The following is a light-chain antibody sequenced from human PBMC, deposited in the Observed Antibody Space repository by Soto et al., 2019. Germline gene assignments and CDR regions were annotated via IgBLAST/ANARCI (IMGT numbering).Light chain of an antibody. J-gene: IGLJ1*01. CDR1: RTDGDGHDY. V-gene: IGLV2-14*03. CDR3: TSYTAISPFCV. Sequence: QSVLTQPASVSGSPGQSIAISCIGVRTDGDGHDYVSWYQQHPGQAPQLIIYDVYNRPSGVSDRFSGSKSGNTASLVISGLQAEDEADYFCTSYTAISPFCVFGAGTKVT. CDR2: DVY.